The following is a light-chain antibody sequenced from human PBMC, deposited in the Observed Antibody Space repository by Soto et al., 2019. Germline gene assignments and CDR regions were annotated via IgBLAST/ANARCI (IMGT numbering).Light chain of an antibody. Sequence: QSVLTQPPSASGTPGQRVTISCSGSSSNIGSNTVNWYQQLPGTAPKLLIYSYNQRPSGVPDRFSDSKSGTSASLAISGLQSEDEADYYCAAWDDSLNGYVFGPGTKLTVL. J-gene: IGLJ1*01. CDR2: SYN. CDR3: AAWDDSLNGYV. CDR1: SSNIGSNT. V-gene: IGLV1-44*01.